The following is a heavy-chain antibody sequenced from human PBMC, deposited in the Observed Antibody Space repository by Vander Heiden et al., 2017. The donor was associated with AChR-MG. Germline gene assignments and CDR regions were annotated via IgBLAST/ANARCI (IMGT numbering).Heavy chain of an antibody. CDR2: INHSGST. D-gene: IGHD3-10*01. V-gene: IGHV4-34*01. Sequence: QVQLQQWGAGLLKPSETLSLTCAAYGGSFSGYYWSWIRQPPGKGLEWIGEINHSGSTNYNPSLKSRVTISVDTSKNQFSLKLSSVTAADTAVYYCARRVRRVGFDPWGQGTLVTVSS. CDR1: GGSFSGYY. J-gene: IGHJ5*02. CDR3: ARRVRRVGFDP.